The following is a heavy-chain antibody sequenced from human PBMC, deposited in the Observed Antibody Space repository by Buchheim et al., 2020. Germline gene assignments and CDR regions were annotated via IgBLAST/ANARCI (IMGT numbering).Heavy chain of an antibody. CDR1: GFTFSSYE. Sequence: EVQLVESGGGLVQPGGSLRLTCAASGFTFSSYEMNWVRQAPGKGLEWVSYISSSGRTIYYADSVKGRFTISRDNAKKSLYLQMNSLRAGDTALYYCARAGGPYYYGFDYWGQGTL. J-gene: IGHJ4*02. D-gene: IGHD3-10*01. V-gene: IGHV3-48*03. CDR3: ARAGGPYYYGFDY. CDR2: ISSSGRTI.